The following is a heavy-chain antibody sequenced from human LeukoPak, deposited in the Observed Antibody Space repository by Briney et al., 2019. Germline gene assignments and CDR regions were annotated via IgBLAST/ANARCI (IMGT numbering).Heavy chain of an antibody. CDR1: GFTFSSYA. Sequence: PGGSLRLSCAAPGFTFSSYAMSWVRQAPGKGLEWVSSISGSGGSTYYADSVKGRFTISRDNSKNTLYLQMNSLRAEDTAVYYCAKGGFGVVIDPFDYWGQGTLVTVSS. CDR2: ISGSGGST. J-gene: IGHJ4*02. CDR3: AKGGFGVVIDPFDY. V-gene: IGHV3-23*01. D-gene: IGHD3-3*01.